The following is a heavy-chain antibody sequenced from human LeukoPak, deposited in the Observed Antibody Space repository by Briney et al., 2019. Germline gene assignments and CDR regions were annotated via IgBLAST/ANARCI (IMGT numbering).Heavy chain of an antibody. J-gene: IGHJ3*02. CDR3: ARRRFGYSDVGDAFDI. CDR1: GYSFTSYW. V-gene: IGHV5-51*01. CDR2: IYPGDSDT. D-gene: IGHD3-10*01. Sequence: GESLKISCKGSGYSFTSYWIGWVRPMPGKGLEWMGVIYPGDSDTRYIPSFQGQATISADKSISTVYLQWSSLKALDTAMYYCARRRFGYSDVGDAFDIWGQGTMVTVSS.